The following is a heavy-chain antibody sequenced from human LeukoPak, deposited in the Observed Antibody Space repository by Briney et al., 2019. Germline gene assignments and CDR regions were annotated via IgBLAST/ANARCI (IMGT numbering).Heavy chain of an antibody. Sequence: SETLSLTCTVSGYSISSGYYWGWIRQPPGKGLEWIGSIYYSGNTYYNPSLKSRVTISVATSKNQFSLKLSSVTAADTAVYYCARHTIFGVVSEDYWGQGTLVTVSS. CDR2: IYYSGNT. V-gene: IGHV4-38-2*02. D-gene: IGHD3-3*01. CDR1: GYSISSGYY. J-gene: IGHJ4*02. CDR3: ARHTIFGVVSEDY.